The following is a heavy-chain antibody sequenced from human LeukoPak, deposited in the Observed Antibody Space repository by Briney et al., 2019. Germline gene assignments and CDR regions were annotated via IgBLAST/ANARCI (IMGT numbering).Heavy chain of an antibody. J-gene: IGHJ4*02. CDR1: GFTVSSNY. Sequence: GGSLRLSCAASGFTVSSNYMSWVRQAPGKGLEWVSVIYSGGSTYYADSVKGRFTISRDNSKSTLYLQMNSLRAEDTAVYYCARGSSPPAVYFDYWGQGTLVTVSS. CDR3: ARGSSPPAVYFDY. D-gene: IGHD6-13*01. V-gene: IGHV3-53*01. CDR2: IYSGGST.